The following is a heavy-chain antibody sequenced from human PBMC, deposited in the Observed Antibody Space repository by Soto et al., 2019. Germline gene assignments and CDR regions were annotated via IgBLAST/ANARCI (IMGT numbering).Heavy chain of an antibody. D-gene: IGHD1-26*01. Sequence: QVQLVQSGAEVKKPGASVKVSCKASGYTFTSYAMHWVRQAPGQRLEWMGWINAGNGNTKYSQKFQGRVTITRDTSASTAYMELSSLRSEDTAVYYCARGGSRYWYFDLWGRCTLVTVSS. CDR1: GYTFTSYA. CDR3: ARGGSRYWYFDL. CDR2: INAGNGNT. V-gene: IGHV1-3*01. J-gene: IGHJ2*01.